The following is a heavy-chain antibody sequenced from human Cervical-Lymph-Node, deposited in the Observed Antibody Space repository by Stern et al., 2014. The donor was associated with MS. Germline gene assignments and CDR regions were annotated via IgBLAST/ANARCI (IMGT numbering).Heavy chain of an antibody. V-gene: IGHV4-59*01. CDR1: GGSISSYY. CDR2: IYSSGST. J-gene: IGHJ5*02. CDR3: ARETAYSSSWANWFDP. Sequence: VQLVESGPGLVKPSETLSLTCTVSGGSISSYYWSWIRQPPGKGLEWIGYIYSSGSTNYNPSLKSRVTISVDTSKNQFSLKLSSVTAADTAVYYCARETAYSSSWANWFDPWGQGTLVTVSS. D-gene: IGHD6-13*01.